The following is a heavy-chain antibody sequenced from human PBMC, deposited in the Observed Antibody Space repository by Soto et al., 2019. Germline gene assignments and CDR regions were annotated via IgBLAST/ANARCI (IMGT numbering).Heavy chain of an antibody. J-gene: IGHJ6*02. Sequence: VKVSCKASGFTFSNYGLNWVRQAPGQGLEGMGWVSANNGHTNYAQNLQGRVSMTTDTSTSTAYMELRGLRFDDTAVYYCARDIESVTAKHFFYYYAMDVWSQGTTVTVSS. CDR2: VSANNGHT. CDR3: ARDIESVTAKHFFYYYAMDV. CDR1: GFTFSNYG. V-gene: IGHV1-18*01. D-gene: IGHD2-8*01.